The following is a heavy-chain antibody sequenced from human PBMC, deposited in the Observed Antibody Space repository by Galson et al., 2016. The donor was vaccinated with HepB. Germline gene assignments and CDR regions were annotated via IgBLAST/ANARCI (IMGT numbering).Heavy chain of an antibody. CDR1: GGIFSSYA. CDR3: ARSQIVATFTGFAY. J-gene: IGHJ4*02. D-gene: IGHD5-12*01. Sequence: SVKVSCKASGGIFSSYAMSWVRQAPGHGLGWMGGIIRMFGTVNYARKFQGRVTISADDSASTVYMELSGLRSDDTAVYYCARSQIVATFTGFAYWGQGTRVTVSP. CDR2: IIRMFGTV. V-gene: IGHV1-69*13.